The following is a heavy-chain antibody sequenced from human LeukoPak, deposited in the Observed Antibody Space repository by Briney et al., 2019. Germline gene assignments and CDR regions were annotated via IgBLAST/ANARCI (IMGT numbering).Heavy chain of an antibody. V-gene: IGHV3-21*01. Sequence: PGGSLRLSCAAFGFTFRSYSMHWVRQAPGKRLDWVSSISLSSSYIYYADSVKGRFTISRDNAKNSLYLQMNSLRAEDTAVYYCTRDIPCSEGPAADDTFDLWGQGTMVTVSS. D-gene: IGHD2-15*01. CDR3: TRDIPCSEGPAADDTFDL. CDR1: GFTFRSYS. J-gene: IGHJ3*01. CDR2: ISLSSSYI.